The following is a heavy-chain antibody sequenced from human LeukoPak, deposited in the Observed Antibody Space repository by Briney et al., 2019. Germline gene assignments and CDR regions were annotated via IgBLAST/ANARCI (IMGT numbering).Heavy chain of an antibody. CDR1: GFTFSNYA. V-gene: IGHV3-23*01. CDR3: AKGSLTAYYTFDY. Sequence: GGSLRLSCAASGFTFSNYAMSWVRQAPGKGLEWVSSISDSGGNTYYADSVKGRITISRDKSKNALNLQMNSLRAEDTAVYYCAKGSLTAYYTFDYWGQGTLVTVSS. CDR2: ISDSGGNT. D-gene: IGHD3-9*01. J-gene: IGHJ4*02.